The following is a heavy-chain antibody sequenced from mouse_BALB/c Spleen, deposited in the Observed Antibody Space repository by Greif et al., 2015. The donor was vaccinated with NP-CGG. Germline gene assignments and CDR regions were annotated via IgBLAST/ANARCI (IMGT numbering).Heavy chain of an antibody. CDR3: AVNWDYAMDY. J-gene: IGHJ4*01. CDR1: GFSLTSYG. D-gene: IGHD4-1*02. CDR2: IWRGGST. V-gene: IGHV2-5*01. Sequence: VKLQESGPGLVQPSQSLSITCTVSGFSLTSYGVHWVRQSPGKGLEWLGVIWRGGSTDYNAALMSRLSITKDNSKSQVFFKMNSLQADDTAIYYCAVNWDYAMDYWGQGTSVTVSS.